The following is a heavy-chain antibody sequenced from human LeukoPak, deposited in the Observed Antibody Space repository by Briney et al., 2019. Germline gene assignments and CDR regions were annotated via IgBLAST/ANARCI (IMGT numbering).Heavy chain of an antibody. Sequence: ASVKVSCKASGYTFTSYGISWVRQAPGQGLECMGWISAYNGNTNYAQKLQGRVTMTTDTSTSTAYMELRSLRSDDTAVYYCARLFSVGYDSSAPLAFDIWGQGTMVTVSS. CDR2: ISAYNGNT. J-gene: IGHJ3*02. CDR3: ARLFSVGYDSSAPLAFDI. CDR1: GYTFTSYG. V-gene: IGHV1-18*01. D-gene: IGHD3-22*01.